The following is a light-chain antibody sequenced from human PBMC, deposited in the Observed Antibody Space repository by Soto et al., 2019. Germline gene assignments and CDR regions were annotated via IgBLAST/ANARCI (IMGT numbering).Light chain of an antibody. Sequence: QSALTQPPSASGSLGQSVTISCTGTSNDVGIYDYVSWYQQLPGRAPKLMIYGVNKRPSGVPDRFSGSKSGNTASLTVSGLQAEDEADYYCSSYAGTNVVFGGGTKLTVL. CDR2: GVN. V-gene: IGLV2-8*01. CDR1: SNDVGIYDY. CDR3: SSYAGTNVV. J-gene: IGLJ2*01.